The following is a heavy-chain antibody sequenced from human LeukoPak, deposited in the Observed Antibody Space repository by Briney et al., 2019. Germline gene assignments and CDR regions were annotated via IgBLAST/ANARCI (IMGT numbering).Heavy chain of an antibody. D-gene: IGHD1-20*01. J-gene: IGHJ3*02. Sequence: GGSLRLSCAASGFTFRSHWMSWVRQAPGKGLEWVANINADGSEKFYVDSMKGRFSISRDNAENSVSLQMSSLRGEDTAVYYCARDDYNWNVDAFHIWGQGTMVTVSS. V-gene: IGHV3-7*01. CDR1: GFTFRSHW. CDR2: INADGSEK. CDR3: ARDDYNWNVDAFHI.